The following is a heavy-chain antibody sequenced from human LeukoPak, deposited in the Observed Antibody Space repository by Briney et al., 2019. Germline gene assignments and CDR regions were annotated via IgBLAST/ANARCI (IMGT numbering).Heavy chain of an antibody. Sequence: SETLSLTCTVSGDSITSTSYYWGWIRQPPGTGLEWIGSIYYSGSTYYNPSLKSRVTILLDTSKNQFSLKLTSVSAADTAVYFCARGKYGMSRIDYWGQGTLVTVSS. CDR2: IYYSGST. D-gene: IGHD2-8*01. CDR3: ARGKYGMSRIDY. V-gene: IGHV4-39*07. CDR1: GDSITSTSYY. J-gene: IGHJ4*02.